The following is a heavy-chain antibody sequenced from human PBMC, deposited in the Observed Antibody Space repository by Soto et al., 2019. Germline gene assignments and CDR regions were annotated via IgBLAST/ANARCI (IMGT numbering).Heavy chain of an antibody. CDR2: ISSRSDI. CDR3: AREYTAWPLAYGLDV. Sequence: PGGSLRLSCGGSGFTCSTYSINWVRQAPGKGLEWVSSISSRSDIYYADSVKGRFTISRDNAKNSVSLQMNSLRAEDTAVYYCAREYTAWPLAYGLDVWGQGTTVTVSS. D-gene: IGHD2-2*02. V-gene: IGHV3-21*01. CDR1: GFTCSTYS. J-gene: IGHJ6*02.